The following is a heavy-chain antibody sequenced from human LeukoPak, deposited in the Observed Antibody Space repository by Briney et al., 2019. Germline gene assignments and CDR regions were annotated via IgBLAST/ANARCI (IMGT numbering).Heavy chain of an antibody. CDR3: ARDGLAVTPGYYYMDV. J-gene: IGHJ6*03. Sequence: ASVKVSCKASGYTFTSYGISWVRQAPGQGLEWMGWISAYNGNTNYAQKLQGRVTMTTDTSTSTAYMELRSLRSDDTAVYYCARDGLAVTPGYYYMDVWGKGTTVTVSS. CDR2: ISAYNGNT. CDR1: GYTFTSYG. V-gene: IGHV1-18*01. D-gene: IGHD2-21*02.